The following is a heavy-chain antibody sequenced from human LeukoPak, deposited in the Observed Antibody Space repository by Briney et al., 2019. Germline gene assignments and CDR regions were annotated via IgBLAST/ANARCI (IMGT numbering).Heavy chain of an antibody. CDR2: IIPILGIA. Sequence: ASVKVSCKASGGTFSSYAISWVRQAPGQGLEWMGRIIPILGIANYAQKFKGRVTITADKSTSTAYMELRSLRSDDTAVYYCARGLGPARENYYGSGSYFFDYWGQGTLVTVPS. V-gene: IGHV1-69*04. J-gene: IGHJ4*02. D-gene: IGHD3-10*01. CDR1: GGTFSSYA. CDR3: ARGLGPARENYYGSGSYFFDY.